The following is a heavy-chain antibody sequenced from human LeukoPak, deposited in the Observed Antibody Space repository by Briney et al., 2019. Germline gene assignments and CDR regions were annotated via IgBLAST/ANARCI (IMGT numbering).Heavy chain of an antibody. CDR2: ISYDGSNK. J-gene: IGHJ4*02. CDR3: ASLYSSANFDY. CDR1: GFIFSNYA. V-gene: IGHV3-30*04. Sequence: GGSLRLSCAASGFIFSNYAMHWVRQAAGKGLEWVAVISYDGSNKNYADSVKGRFTISRDNSKNTLYLQMNSLRAEDTAVYYCASLYSSANFDYWGQGTLVTVSS. D-gene: IGHD5-18*01.